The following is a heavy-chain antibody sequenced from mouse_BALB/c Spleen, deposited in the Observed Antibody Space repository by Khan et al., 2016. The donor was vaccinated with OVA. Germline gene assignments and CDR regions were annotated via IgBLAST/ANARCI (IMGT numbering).Heavy chain of an antibody. V-gene: IGHV3-2*02. J-gene: IGHJ4*01. CDR1: GYSITSNYA. Sequence: EVQLVESGPGLVKPSQSLSLTCTVNGYSITSNYAWNWIRQFPGNKLEWMGYISYSGSTNYNPSLKSRLSITRDKSKNQFFLLLHSVTTEDSLTYYCARGNYYGYALDYWGQGTSVTVSS. D-gene: IGHD1-1*01. CDR2: ISYSGST. CDR3: ARGNYYGYALDY.